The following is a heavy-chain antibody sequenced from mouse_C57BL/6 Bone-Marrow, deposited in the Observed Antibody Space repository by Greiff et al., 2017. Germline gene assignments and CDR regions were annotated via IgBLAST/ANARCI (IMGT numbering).Heavy chain of an antibody. CDR1: GYTFTSYW. Sequence: VQLQQPGAELVRPGTSVKLSCKASGYTFTSYWMHWVKQRPGQGLEWIGVIDPSDSYTNYNQKFKGKATLTVDTSSSTAYMQLSSLTSEDSAVYYCARGDYEGYWGQGTTLTVSS. D-gene: IGHD2-4*01. CDR2: IDPSDSYT. V-gene: IGHV1-59*01. CDR3: ARGDYEGY. J-gene: IGHJ2*01.